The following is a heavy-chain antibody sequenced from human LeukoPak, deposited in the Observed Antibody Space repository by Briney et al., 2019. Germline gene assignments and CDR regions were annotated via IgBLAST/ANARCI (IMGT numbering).Heavy chain of an antibody. D-gene: IGHD2-15*01. CDR1: GFTFSDYA. CDR2: ISGGSSGST. J-gene: IGHJ4*02. CDR3: AKGRIGFDS. Sequence: GGSLRLSCAASGFTFSDYAMSWVRQAPGKGLEWLSVISGGSSGSTYYADSATGRFTVSRDNSKNTLYLQMDSLRAEDTALYYCAKGRIGFDSWGQGTLVTVAS. V-gene: IGHV3-23*01.